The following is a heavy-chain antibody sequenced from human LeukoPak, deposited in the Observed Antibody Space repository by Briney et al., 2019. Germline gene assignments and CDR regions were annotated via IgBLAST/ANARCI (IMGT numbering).Heavy chain of an antibody. Sequence: PGGSLRPSCAASGFTFSSFAMHWVRQAPGKGLEYLSAIYSDGSRTYYADSVKGRFTISRDNSKNTLYFEMSSLRVEDTAVYYCVKSPGSGWPVWGQGTLLTVSS. CDR1: GFTFSSFA. J-gene: IGHJ4*02. CDR2: IYSDGSRT. CDR3: VKSPGSGWPV. V-gene: IGHV3-64D*06. D-gene: IGHD6-19*01.